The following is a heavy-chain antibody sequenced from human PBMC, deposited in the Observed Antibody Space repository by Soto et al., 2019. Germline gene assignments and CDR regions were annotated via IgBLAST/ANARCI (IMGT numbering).Heavy chain of an antibody. CDR3: AKDPFSSWYCTCDY. V-gene: IGHV3-30*18. CDR1: GFTFSSYA. CDR2: ISYDGSNK. Sequence: GGSLRLSCGASGFTFSSYAMHWVRQAPCKGLEWVALISYDGSNKYYADSVKGRFTISRDNSKNTLYLQMNSLRAEDTAVYYCAKDPFSSWYCTCDYWGQGTLVTVSS. J-gene: IGHJ4*02. D-gene: IGHD6-13*01.